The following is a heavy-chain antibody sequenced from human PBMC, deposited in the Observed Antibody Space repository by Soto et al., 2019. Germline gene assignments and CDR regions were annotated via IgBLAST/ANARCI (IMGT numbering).Heavy chain of an antibody. Sequence: QVQLVKSGAEVKRPGSSVKVSGKASGDTFSFYSINWVRQAPGLGLEWMGRVNPILSMSNYAQRFQGRVTMTADKSTSTAYMELSGLRSEDTAMYYCATSYGSGYRAFDYWGQGALVTVSS. CDR1: GDTFSFYS. CDR3: ATSYGSGYRAFDY. J-gene: IGHJ4*02. D-gene: IGHD3-10*01. CDR2: VNPILSMS. V-gene: IGHV1-69*04.